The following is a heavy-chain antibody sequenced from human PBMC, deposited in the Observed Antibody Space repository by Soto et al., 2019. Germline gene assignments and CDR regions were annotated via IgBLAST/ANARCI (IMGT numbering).Heavy chain of an antibody. CDR1: GFTVSSKY. D-gene: IGHD1-26*01. CDR2: LYSGGTT. J-gene: IGHJ4*02. V-gene: IGHV3-66*01. Sequence: EVQLVGSGGGLVQPGGSLRLSCAASGFTVSSKYMNWVRQAPGKGLEWVSVLYSGGTTYYADSVKGRFIISRDNSKNTLYLRMNSLRAEDTAVYYCARGGGRDLGGAYCFDYWGQGTLVTVSS. CDR3: ARGGGRDLGGAYCFDY.